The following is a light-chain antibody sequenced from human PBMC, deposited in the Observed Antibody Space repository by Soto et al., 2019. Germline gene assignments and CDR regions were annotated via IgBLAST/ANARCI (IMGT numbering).Light chain of an antibody. V-gene: IGKV3-15*01. CDR3: QQYNSWRT. CDR1: QSVISN. J-gene: IGKJ1*01. Sequence: EVVLTQSPVTLSVSPGERATLSCRASQSVISNLAWYHQRPGQAPRLLIYATSTRATGIPARFSGSGSGTEFTLTISGLQSEDFGVYYCQQYNSWRTFGQGTKVDIK. CDR2: ATS.